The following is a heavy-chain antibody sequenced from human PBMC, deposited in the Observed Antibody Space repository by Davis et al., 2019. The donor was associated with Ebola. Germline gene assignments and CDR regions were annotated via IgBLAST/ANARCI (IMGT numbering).Heavy chain of an antibody. D-gene: IGHD3-22*01. CDR2: LGTSADT. J-gene: IGHJ5*02. CDR3: AKGNYDSSGYWGYWFDP. CDR1: GFVFRNYV. V-gene: IGHV3-23*01. Sequence: GGSLRLSCVASGFVFRNYVMSWVRQAPGKGLEWVSTLGTSADTYYADSVKGRFTISRDNSENTLFLQMNSLRVEDTATYYCAKGNYDSSGYWGYWFDPWGQGTLVTVSS.